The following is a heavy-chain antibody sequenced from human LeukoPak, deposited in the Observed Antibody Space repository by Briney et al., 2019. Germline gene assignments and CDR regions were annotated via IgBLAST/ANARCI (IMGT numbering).Heavy chain of an antibody. Sequence: GGSLRLSCAASGFTFSSYGMHWVRQAPGKGLEWVAVISYDGSNKYYADSVKGRFTISRDNSKNTLYLQMNSLRAEDTAVYYCAKVGMITTSDFDYWGQGTLVTVSS. V-gene: IGHV3-30*18. CDR1: GFTFSSYG. CDR3: AKVGMITTSDFDY. D-gene: IGHD3-16*01. CDR2: ISYDGSNK. J-gene: IGHJ4*02.